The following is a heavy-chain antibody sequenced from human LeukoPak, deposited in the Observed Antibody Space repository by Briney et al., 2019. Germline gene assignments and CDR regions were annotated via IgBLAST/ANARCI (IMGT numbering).Heavy chain of an antibody. J-gene: IGHJ4*02. CDR2: IWYDGSNK. D-gene: IGHD5-18*01. Sequence: PGGSLRLSCAASGFTFSSYGMPWVRQAPGKGLEWVAVIWYDGSNKYYADPVKGRFPISRDNSKNTLYLQMNSLRGEDTAVYYCARDDRGYSYGTPFDYWGEGTLVTVSS. V-gene: IGHV3-33*01. CDR3: ARDDRGYSYGTPFDY. CDR1: GFTFSSYG.